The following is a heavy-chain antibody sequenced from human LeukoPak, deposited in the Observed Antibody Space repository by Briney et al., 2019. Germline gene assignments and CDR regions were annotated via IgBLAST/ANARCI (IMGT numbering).Heavy chain of an antibody. CDR2: ISGSGGST. CDR3: AKDLQIVGANRAY. CDR1: GFTFSSYA. D-gene: IGHD1-26*01. J-gene: IGHJ4*02. Sequence: GGSLRLSCAASGFTFSSYAMSWVRQAPGKRLEWVSAISGSGGSTYYADSVKGRFTISRDNSKNTLYLQMNSLRAEDTAVYYCAKDLQIVGANRAYWGQGTLVTVSS. V-gene: IGHV3-23*01.